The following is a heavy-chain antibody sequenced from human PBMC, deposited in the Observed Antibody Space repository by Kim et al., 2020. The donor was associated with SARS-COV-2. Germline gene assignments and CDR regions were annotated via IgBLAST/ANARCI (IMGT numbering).Heavy chain of an antibody. Sequence: SDSVKGRFAISRDNSKNTLYLQMNSLRAEDTAVYYCAKLPSPRSTDFDYWGQGTLVTVSS. V-gene: IGHV3-23*01. D-gene: IGHD6-13*01. J-gene: IGHJ4*02. CDR3: AKLPSPRSTDFDY.